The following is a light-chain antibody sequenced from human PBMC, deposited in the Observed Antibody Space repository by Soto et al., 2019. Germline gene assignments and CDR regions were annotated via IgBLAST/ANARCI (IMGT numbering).Light chain of an antibody. V-gene: IGKV3-20*01. J-gene: IGKJ2*01. CDR1: QSILNNY. CDR2: GAS. CDR3: QQYGGSPFT. Sequence: EIVLTQSPGTLSLSPRERATLSCRASQSILNNYLAWYQQKPGQAPRLLVYGASFRATGIPDRFSGSGSGTEFTLTISRLEPEDFAVYYCQQYGGSPFTFGQGTRLEIK.